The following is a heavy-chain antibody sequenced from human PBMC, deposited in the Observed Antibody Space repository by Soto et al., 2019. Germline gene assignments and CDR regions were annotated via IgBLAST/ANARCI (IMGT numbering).Heavy chain of an antibody. CDR3: AKARDQQWVRLPFDY. CDR2: FSATSENT. D-gene: IGHD6-19*01. V-gene: IGHV3-23*01. CDR1: GFFFSSYT. Sequence: EVQLLESGGGLVQPGGSLRLSCVGSGFFFSSYTMTWVRQAPGKGLEWVSSFSATSENTYYADSVRGRFTISRDNSKNTLFLQVNSLRAEDTAMYYCAKARDQQWVRLPFDYWGQGILVIVSS. J-gene: IGHJ4*02.